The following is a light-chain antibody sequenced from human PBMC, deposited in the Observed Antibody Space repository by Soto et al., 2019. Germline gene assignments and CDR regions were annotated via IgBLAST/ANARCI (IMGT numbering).Light chain of an antibody. CDR3: MQASQLRT. J-gene: IGKJ1*01. V-gene: IGKV2-30*01. CDR2: KVS. Sequence: DVVMTQSPLSLPVTLGQPASISCRSSQSPLYSDGNTYLSWFQQRPGQPPRRLIYKVSNRDSGVPDRFSGSGSGTHFTLNISRVEAEDVGIYFCMQASQLRTFGQGTKVDIK. CDR1: QSPLYSDGNTY.